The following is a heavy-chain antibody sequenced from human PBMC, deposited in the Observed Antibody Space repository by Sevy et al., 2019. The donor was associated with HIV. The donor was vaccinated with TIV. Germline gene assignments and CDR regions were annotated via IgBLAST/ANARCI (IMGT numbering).Heavy chain of an antibody. J-gene: IGHJ5*02. CDR3: ASSYSGSYYDWFDP. Sequence: SETLSLTCAVSGGSISSGGYSWSWIRQPPGKGLEWIGYIYHGGSTYYIPSLKSRVTMSLDRSKNQFSLKMTSMTAADTAVYFCASSYSGSYYDWFDPWGQGILVTVSS. V-gene: IGHV4-30-2*01. CDR2: IYHGGST. CDR1: GGSISSGGYS. D-gene: IGHD1-26*01.